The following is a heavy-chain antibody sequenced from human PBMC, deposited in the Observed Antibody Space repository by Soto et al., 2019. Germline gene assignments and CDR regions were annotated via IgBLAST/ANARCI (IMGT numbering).Heavy chain of an antibody. CDR3: ARESEQLDRAVLYYGMDV. CDR1: GYTFTSYG. J-gene: IGHJ6*02. Sequence: QVQLVQSGAEVKKPGASVKVSCKASGYTFTSYGISWVRQAPGQELEWMGWISAYNGNTNYAQKLQGRVTMTTDTSTSTAYMELRSLRSDDTAVYYCARESEQLDRAVLYYGMDVWGQGTTVTVSS. V-gene: IGHV1-18*01. D-gene: IGHD1-1*01. CDR2: ISAYNGNT.